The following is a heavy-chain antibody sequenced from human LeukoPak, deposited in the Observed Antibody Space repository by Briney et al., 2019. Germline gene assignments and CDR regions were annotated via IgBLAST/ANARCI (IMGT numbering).Heavy chain of an antibody. Sequence: KSRESLTIFCKGSAYIFTTYWIGWARQMPGKGLEWMGIFYPGDSDTRYSPSFQGQVTISADKSISTAYLQWSSLKASDTAMYYCARSANQGGVWVWGQGTLVTVSS. CDR2: FYPGDSDT. V-gene: IGHV5-51*03. CDR1: AYIFTTYW. D-gene: IGHD3-16*01. CDR3: ARSANQGGVWV. J-gene: IGHJ4*02.